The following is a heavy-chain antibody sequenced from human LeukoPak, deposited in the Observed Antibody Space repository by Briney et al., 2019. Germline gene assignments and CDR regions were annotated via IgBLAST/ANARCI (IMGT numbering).Heavy chain of an antibody. CDR3: ARDGEFCTSTTCYLWFDP. Sequence: ASVKVSCKASGYTFSNFGITWVRQAPGQGLEWMGWISARNGNTNYAKKLQGRVTMTTDTSTDTAYMELRSLRSDDTAVYFCARDGEFCTSTTCYLWFDPWGQGTLVTVSS. CDR2: ISARNGNT. V-gene: IGHV1-18*04. J-gene: IGHJ5*02. D-gene: IGHD2-2*01. CDR1: GYTFSNFG.